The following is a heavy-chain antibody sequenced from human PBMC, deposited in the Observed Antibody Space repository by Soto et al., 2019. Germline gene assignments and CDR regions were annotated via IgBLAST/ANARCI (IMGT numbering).Heavy chain of an antibody. Sequence: GRPQRLSCAASGFTYSTYAMNCVRQAPCKGLEWVAVISSDVNIKYSAASVKGRFTISRDNSKSTLYLQMNSLRVEDTAVYYCARDESVGVTTKTFDLWGQATLVTVSS. CDR3: ARDESVGVTTKTFDL. CDR2: ISSDVNIK. D-gene: IGHD1-26*01. CDR1: GFTYSTYA. V-gene: IGHV3-30-3*01. J-gene: IGHJ5*02.